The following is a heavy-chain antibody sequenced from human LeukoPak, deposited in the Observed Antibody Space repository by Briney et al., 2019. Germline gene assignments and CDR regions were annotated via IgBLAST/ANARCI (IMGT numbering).Heavy chain of an antibody. D-gene: IGHD3-16*01. CDR3: AKQGTTGEY. J-gene: IGHJ4*02. V-gene: IGHV3-23*01. CDR1: GFTFSSYA. CDR2: ISCSGGST. Sequence: GGSLRLSCAASGFTFSSYAMSWVRKAPGKGLEWVSAISCSGGSTYYADSVKGRFNISRDNSKNTLYLQMNTRRAEYTAVYYCAKQGTTGEYSGQGKLVSVSS.